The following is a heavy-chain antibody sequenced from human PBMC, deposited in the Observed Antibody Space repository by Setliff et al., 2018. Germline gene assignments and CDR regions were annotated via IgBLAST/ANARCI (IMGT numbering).Heavy chain of an antibody. V-gene: IGHV1-69*05. CDR2: IIPIFGTA. CDR1: GDTFSSYA. Sequence: SVKVSCKASGDTFSSYAINWVRQAPGQGLEWMGGIIPIFGTANYAQKFQGRLTITTVGSTSTAYMELSSLRSEDTAVYYCARGPLDFVVTPAAAKFDYWGQGTLVTVSS. J-gene: IGHJ4*02. D-gene: IGHD2-2*01. CDR3: ARGPLDFVVTPAAAKFDY.